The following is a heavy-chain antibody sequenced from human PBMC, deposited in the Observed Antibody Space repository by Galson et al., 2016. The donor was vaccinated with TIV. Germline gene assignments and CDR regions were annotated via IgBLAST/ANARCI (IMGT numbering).Heavy chain of an antibody. V-gene: IGHV1-69*10. D-gene: IGHD2-21*02. Sequence: SVKVSCKASGGALSNNPITWVRQDPGQGLEWMGGIIPIAGISDTSQEFKGRISITADVSTNTVDMELSSLRSEDTAVFYCASLTPCGGDCYFFDRWGQGTRVSVSS. CDR2: IIPIAGIS. CDR3: ASLTPCGGDCYFFDR. J-gene: IGHJ4*02. CDR1: GGALSNNP.